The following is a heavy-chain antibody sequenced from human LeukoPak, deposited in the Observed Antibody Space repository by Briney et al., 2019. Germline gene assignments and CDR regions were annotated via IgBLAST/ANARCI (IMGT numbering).Heavy chain of an antibody. J-gene: IGHJ4*02. CDR2: FDPEDGET. V-gene: IGHV1-24*01. Sequence: GASVTVSCTVSGYTLTELSMHWVRQAPGKGLEWMGGFDPEDGETIYAQKFQGRVTMTEDTSTDTAYMELSSLRSEDTAVYYCATEVAGTVARVGWGQGTLVTVSS. CDR3: ATEVAGTVARVG. D-gene: IGHD6-19*01. CDR1: GYTLTELS.